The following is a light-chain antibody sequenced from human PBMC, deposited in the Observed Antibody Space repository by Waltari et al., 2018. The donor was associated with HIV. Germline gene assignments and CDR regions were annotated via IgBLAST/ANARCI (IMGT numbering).Light chain of an antibody. CDR3: AAWDARLNEYL. Sequence: QSVLTQPHSASGTPGQRVIISCSGSNSNVGSDVVNWYQQLPGTAPKLLIYGDNERPSGVADRFSGSKSGASASLAISDLQSEDEAEYYCAAWDARLNEYLFGTGTKVTVL. CDR1: NSNVGSDV. V-gene: IGLV1-44*01. CDR2: GDN. J-gene: IGLJ1*01.